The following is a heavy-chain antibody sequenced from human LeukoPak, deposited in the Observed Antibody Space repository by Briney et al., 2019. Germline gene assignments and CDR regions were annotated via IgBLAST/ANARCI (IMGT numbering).Heavy chain of an antibody. Sequence: SETLSLTCTVSGGSISSGAYYWSWIRQLPGKGLEWIGYIYYSGSTYYNPSLKSRVSISVDTSKNQFSLKLSSVTAADTAVYYCARALVSGLGGTSAWFDPWGQGTLVTVPS. J-gene: IGHJ5*02. V-gene: IGHV4-31*03. CDR3: ARALVSGLGGTSAWFDP. D-gene: IGHD4-23*01. CDR2: IYYSGST. CDR1: GGSISSGAYY.